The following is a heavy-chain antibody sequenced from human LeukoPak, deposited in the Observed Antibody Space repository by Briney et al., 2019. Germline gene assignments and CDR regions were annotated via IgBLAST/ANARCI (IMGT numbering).Heavy chain of an antibody. CDR2: ISGSGGST. V-gene: IGHV3-23*01. Sequence: GGSLRLSCAASGFTFSSYAMSWVRQAPGKGLEWVSAISGSGGSTYYADSVKGRFTISRDNSKNTLYLQMNSLRAEDTAVYYCAKGAQYYYDSSGYPGNYFDYWGQGTLVTVSS. CDR3: AKGAQYYYDSSGYPGNYFDY. J-gene: IGHJ4*02. D-gene: IGHD3-22*01. CDR1: GFTFSSYA.